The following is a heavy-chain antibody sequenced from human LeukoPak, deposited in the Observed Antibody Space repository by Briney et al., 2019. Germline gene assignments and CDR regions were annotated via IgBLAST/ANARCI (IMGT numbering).Heavy chain of an antibody. Sequence: PGGSLRLSCTASGFTFSSYAMSWVRQAPGKGLEWVSAISGDGGSTFYTDSVRGQFTISRDNSKNTLYLQKNSLRAEDTAIYYCAKGDCSGGACYPDYWGQGTLVTVSS. CDR2: ISGDGGST. J-gene: IGHJ4*02. CDR1: GFTFSSYA. V-gene: IGHV3-23*01. CDR3: AKGDCSGGACYPDY. D-gene: IGHD2-15*01.